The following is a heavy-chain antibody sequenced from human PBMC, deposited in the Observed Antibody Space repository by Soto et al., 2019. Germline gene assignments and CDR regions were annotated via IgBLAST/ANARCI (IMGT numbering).Heavy chain of an antibody. CDR2: IYYSGST. J-gene: IGHJ3*02. D-gene: IGHD2-2*03. CDR1: GGSISSGGYY. V-gene: IGHV4-31*03. CDR3: ARGGGYCSSTSCPHDAFDS. Sequence: QVQLQESGPGLVKPSQTLSLTCTVSGGSISSGGYYWSWIRQHPGKSLEWIGYIYYSGSTYYNPSLKSRVTISVDPSKNQFSLELSYVPAADTAVYYCARGGGYCSSTSCPHDAFDSWGQGTMVTVSS.